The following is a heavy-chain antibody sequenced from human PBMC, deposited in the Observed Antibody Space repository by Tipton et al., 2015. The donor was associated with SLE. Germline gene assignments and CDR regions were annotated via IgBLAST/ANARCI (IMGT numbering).Heavy chain of an antibody. D-gene: IGHD6-19*01. CDR3: AREGYSSGWYFDY. Sequence: SLRLSCAASGFTFSSYWMSWVRQAPGKGLEWVANIKQDGSEKFYVDSVKGRFTISRDNAKNSLYLQINRLRAEGTAVYYCAREGYSSGWYFDYWGQGTLVTVSS. V-gene: IGHV3-7*01. CDR1: GFTFSSYW. CDR2: IKQDGSEK. J-gene: IGHJ4*02.